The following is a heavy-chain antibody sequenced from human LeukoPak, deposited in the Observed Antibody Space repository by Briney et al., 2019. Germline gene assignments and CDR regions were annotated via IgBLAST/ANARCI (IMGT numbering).Heavy chain of an antibody. D-gene: IGHD3-10*01. Sequence: SETLSLTCTVSGGSISSYYWSWIRQPPGKGLEWIGYIYYSGSTNYNPSLKSRVTMSVDTSKNQFSLKLSSVTAADTAVYYCARDWYYYGSGSYLLLGYFDYWGQGTLVTVSS. CDR1: GGSISSYY. V-gene: IGHV4-59*01. CDR2: IYYSGST. J-gene: IGHJ4*02. CDR3: ARDWYYYGSGSYLLLGYFDY.